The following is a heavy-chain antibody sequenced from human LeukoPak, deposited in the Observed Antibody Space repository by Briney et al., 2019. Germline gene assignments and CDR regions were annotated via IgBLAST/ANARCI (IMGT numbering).Heavy chain of an antibody. J-gene: IGHJ6*03. Sequence: ASVKVSCKASGYTFTSYAMNWVRQAPGQGLEWMGWINTNTGNPTYAQGFTGRFVFSLDTSVSTAYLQISSLKAEDTAVYYCARGASSGWSTYYYYYYMDVWGKGTTVTVSS. CDR3: ARGASSGWSTYYYYYYMDV. CDR1: GYTFTSYA. CDR2: INTNTGNP. V-gene: IGHV7-4-1*02. D-gene: IGHD6-19*01.